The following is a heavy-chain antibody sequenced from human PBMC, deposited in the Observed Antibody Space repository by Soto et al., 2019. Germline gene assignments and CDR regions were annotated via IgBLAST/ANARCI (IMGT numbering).Heavy chain of an antibody. J-gene: IGHJ4*02. D-gene: IGHD6-19*01. V-gene: IGHV3-23*01. CDR2: ISGSGDST. CDR3: AKGLYSSGYLVFDF. Sequence: GSLRLSCAASGFTFSSYAMNWVRQAPGKGLEWVSSISGSGDSTYYADSVKGRFTISRENSNSTLSLQMNSLRAEDTAVYYCAKGLYSSGYLVFDFWGQRILVTVSS. CDR1: GFTFSSYA.